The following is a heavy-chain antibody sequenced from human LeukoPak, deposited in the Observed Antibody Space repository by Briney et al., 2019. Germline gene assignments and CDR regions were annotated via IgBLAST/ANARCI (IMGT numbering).Heavy chain of an antibody. Sequence: QPGGSLRLSCAASGFTFSSYAMHWVRQAPGKGLEWVAVISYDGSNKYYADSVKGRFTISRDNSKNTLYLQMNSLRAEDTAVYYCARSLDFYYYGMDVWGQGTTVTVSS. CDR3: ARSLDFYYYGMDV. CDR2: ISYDGSNK. V-gene: IGHV3-30*04. J-gene: IGHJ6*02. CDR1: GFTFSSYA. D-gene: IGHD1-1*01.